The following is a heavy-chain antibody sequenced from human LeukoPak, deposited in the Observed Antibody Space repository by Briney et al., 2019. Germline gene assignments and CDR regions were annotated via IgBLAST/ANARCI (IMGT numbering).Heavy chain of an antibody. V-gene: IGHV4-39*01. J-gene: IGHJ6*03. CDR3: ARQASDYFYYYMDV. Sequence: SETLSLTCTVSGGSISTSNYYWGWIRQPPGKGLEWIGTIYYSGTTYYNPSLESRVTISEDTSKNQFSLMLRSVTAADTAVYFGARQASDYFYYYMDVWGKGTTVTVSS. CDR1: GGSISTSNYY. CDR2: IYYSGTT.